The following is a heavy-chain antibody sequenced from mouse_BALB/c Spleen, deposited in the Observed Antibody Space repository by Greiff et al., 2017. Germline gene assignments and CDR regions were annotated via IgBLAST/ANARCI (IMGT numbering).Heavy chain of an antibody. CDR1: GYTFTSYW. Sequence: QVQLQQPGAELVKPGASVKLSCKASGYTFTSYWMHWVKQRPGQGLEWIGEIDPSDSYTNYNEKFKGKATFTADTSYNTAYMQLSSLTSEDSAVYYCASNWDWFAYWGQGTLVTVSA. CDR3: ASNWDWFAY. J-gene: IGHJ3*01. V-gene: IGHV1-69*02. D-gene: IGHD4-1*02. CDR2: IDPSDSYT.